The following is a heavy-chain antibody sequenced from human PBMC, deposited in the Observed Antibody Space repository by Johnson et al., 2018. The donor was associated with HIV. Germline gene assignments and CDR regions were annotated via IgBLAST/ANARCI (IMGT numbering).Heavy chain of an antibody. Sequence: VQLVESGGGLVKPGGSLRLSCAASGFTFSNHYMSWVRQAPGKGLEWVANIKQDASETYSVDSVKGRFTISRDNAKNSLYLQMNSLRAEDTALYYCASQQWELGSHDAFDIWGQGTMVTVSS. CDR3: ASQQWELGSHDAFDI. CDR1: GFTFSNHY. CDR2: IKQDASET. D-gene: IGHD1-26*01. V-gene: IGHV3-7*03. J-gene: IGHJ3*02.